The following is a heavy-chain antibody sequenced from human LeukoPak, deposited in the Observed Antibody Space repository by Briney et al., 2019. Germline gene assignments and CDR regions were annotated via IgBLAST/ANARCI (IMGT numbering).Heavy chain of an antibody. CDR2: INPSGGST. Sequence: ASVKVSCKASGYTFTGYYMHWVRQAPGQVLEWMGIINPSGGSTSYAQKFQGRVTMTRDTSTSTVYMELSSLRSEDTAVYYCARGDSSGWYQDFFDYWGQGTLVTVSS. J-gene: IGHJ4*02. V-gene: IGHV1-46*01. CDR1: GYTFTGYY. D-gene: IGHD6-19*01. CDR3: ARGDSSGWYQDFFDY.